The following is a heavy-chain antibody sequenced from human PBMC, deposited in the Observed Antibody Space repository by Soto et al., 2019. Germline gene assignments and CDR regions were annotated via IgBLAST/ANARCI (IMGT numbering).Heavy chain of an antibody. CDR2: ISSNGDST. V-gene: IGHV3-64D*06. CDR1: GFTFRMFS. Sequence: GVSLSLSCSASGFTFRMFSMNWVRQAPGKGLEYVSGISSNGDSTYYADSVKGRFTISRDNSKNTLYLQMSSLRAVDTAVYYCVHPRSTVQIPPTWGQGTLVTVSS. CDR3: VHPRSTVQIPPT. D-gene: IGHD4-17*01. J-gene: IGHJ5*02.